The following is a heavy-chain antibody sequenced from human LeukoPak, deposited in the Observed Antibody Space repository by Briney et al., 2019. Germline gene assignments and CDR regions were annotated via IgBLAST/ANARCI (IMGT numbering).Heavy chain of an antibody. CDR1: AGSIRSSSFF. D-gene: IGHD2-2*01. CDR2: ICYSGST. J-gene: IGHJ4*02. V-gene: IGHV4-39*01. Sequence: KPSETLSLTRTVSAGSIRSSSFFWDWIRQPPGKGLEWIGSICYSGSTSYNPSLTSRVTMYIDTSKNQFSLNLSSVTAADTAVYYCATGDVVVPTAAQRPLDYWGKGTLVTVSS. CDR3: ATGDVVVPTAAQRPLDY.